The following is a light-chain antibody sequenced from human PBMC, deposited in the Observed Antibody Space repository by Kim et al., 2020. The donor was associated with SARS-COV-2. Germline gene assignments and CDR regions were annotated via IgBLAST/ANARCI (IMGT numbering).Light chain of an antibody. Sequence: SSELTQPSSVSVSPGQTARITCSGDVLAKKYTRWFQQKPGQAPVLVIYKDSERPSGIPERFSGSSSGTTVTLTISGAQVEDEADYYCYSATDNSLVFGRGTQLTVL. CDR1: VLAKKY. CDR3: YSATDNSLV. V-gene: IGLV3-27*01. CDR2: KDS. J-gene: IGLJ2*01.